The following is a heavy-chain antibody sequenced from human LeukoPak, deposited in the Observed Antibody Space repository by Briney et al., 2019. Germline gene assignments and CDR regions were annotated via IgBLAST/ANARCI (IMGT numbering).Heavy chain of an antibody. CDR2: IKHDGSEK. V-gene: IGHV3-7*01. CDR1: GFTFSSYS. CDR3: ARPTSSGWEFDS. D-gene: IGHD6-19*01. Sequence: GGSLRLSCAASGFTFSSYSMNWVRQAPGKGLEWVANIKHDGSEKYYVDSVKGRFTISRDNAKNSLYLQMNSLRAEDTALYYCARPTSSGWEFDSWGQGTLVTVSS. J-gene: IGHJ4*02.